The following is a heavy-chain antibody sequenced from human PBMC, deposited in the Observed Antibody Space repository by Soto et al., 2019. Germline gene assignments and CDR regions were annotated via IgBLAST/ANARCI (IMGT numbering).Heavy chain of an antibody. CDR2: ISESSDTI. CDR3: ARDKMGELSIADS. J-gene: IGHJ4*02. V-gene: IGHV3-48*01. Sequence: EVQLVESGGGLVQPGGSLRLSCTASGFTFSEYSMDWVRQTPGKGLEWLSYISESSDTIYYADSVKGRFTISRDNAKNSLFLQMSSLRGEDTAVYYCARDKMGELSIADSWGQGTRVTVSS. D-gene: IGHD3-16*02. CDR1: GFTFSEYS.